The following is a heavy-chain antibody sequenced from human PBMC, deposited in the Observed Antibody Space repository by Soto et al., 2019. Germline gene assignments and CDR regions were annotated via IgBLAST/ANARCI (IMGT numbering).Heavy chain of an antibody. Sequence: PAKTLSLTCTVAGGSGSNSNYYWGWSRQSPGNGREWSGSVYYRVRSWSESSVKSRVTISVDTSKNQFSLNLNSVTASDTAVYFCVRKRTSVLTQAYFHYWGPGALVTASS. CDR3: VRKRTSVLTQAYFHY. CDR2: VYYRVRS. J-gene: IGHJ4*02. CDR1: GGSGSNSNYY. V-gene: IGHV4-39*01. D-gene: IGHD2-8*01.